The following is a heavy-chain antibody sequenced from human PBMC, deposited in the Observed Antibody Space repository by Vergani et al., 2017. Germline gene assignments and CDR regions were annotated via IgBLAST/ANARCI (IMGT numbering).Heavy chain of an antibody. CDR1: GFTFSSYG. J-gene: IGHJ4*02. CDR2: ISYDGSNK. D-gene: IGHD6-13*01. CDR3: AKLHKSSSWYFGAFDY. V-gene: IGHV3-30*18. Sequence: QVQLVESGGGVVQPGRSLRLSCAASGFTFSSYGMHWVRQAPGKGLEWVAVISYDGSNKYYADSVKGRFTISRDISKNTLYLQMNSLRAEDTAVYYCAKLHKSSSWYFGAFDYWGQGTLVTVSS.